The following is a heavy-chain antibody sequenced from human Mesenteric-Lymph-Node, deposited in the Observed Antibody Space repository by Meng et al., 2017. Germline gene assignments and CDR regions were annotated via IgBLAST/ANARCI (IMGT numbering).Heavy chain of an antibody. CDR2: ISCSGKYT. CDR3: AGDQVVMITPYGMDV. CDR1: GFTFSRYS. D-gene: IGHD3-22*01. Sequence: GESLKISCAASGFTFSRYSMNWVRQAPGKGLEWVSSISCSGKYTFYTDSLKGRFTISRDNAKKSVYVQMNSLRVEDTALYYCAGDQVVMITPYGMDVWGQGTTVTVSS. J-gene: IGHJ6*02. V-gene: IGHV3-21*04.